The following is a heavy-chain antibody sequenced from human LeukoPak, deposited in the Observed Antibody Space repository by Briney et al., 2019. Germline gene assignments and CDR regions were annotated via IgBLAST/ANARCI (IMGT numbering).Heavy chain of an antibody. CDR1: GFTFSSYS. D-gene: IGHD6-13*01. Sequence: GGSLRLSCAASGFTFSSYSMNWVRQAPGKGLEWVSYISSSSSTIYYADSVKGRFTISRDNAKNSLYLQMNSLRAEDTAVYYCASSGYSSSWYTGNFDYWGQGTLVTVSS. V-gene: IGHV3-48*04. J-gene: IGHJ4*02. CDR2: ISSSSSTI. CDR3: ASSGYSSSWYTGNFDY.